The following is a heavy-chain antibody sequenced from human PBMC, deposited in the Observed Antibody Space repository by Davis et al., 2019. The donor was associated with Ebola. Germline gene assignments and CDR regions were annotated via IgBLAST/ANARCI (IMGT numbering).Heavy chain of an antibody. V-gene: IGHV4-34*01. CDR1: GGSFSGYY. CDR3: ARGIRSGWYIYYFDY. J-gene: IGHJ4*02. D-gene: IGHD6-19*01. CDR2: INHSGST. Sequence: MPGGSLRLSCAVYGGSFSGYYWSWIRQPPGKGLEWIGEINHSGSTNYNPSLKSRVTISVDTSKNQFSLKLSSVTAADTAVYYCARGIRSGWYIYYFDYWGQGTLVTVSS.